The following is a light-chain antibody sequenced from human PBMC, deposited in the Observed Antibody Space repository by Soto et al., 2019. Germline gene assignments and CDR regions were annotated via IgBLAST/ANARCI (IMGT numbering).Light chain of an antibody. J-gene: IGLJ2*01. CDR1: RSDVGRYNV. Sequence: QSALTQPASVSGSPGQSITISCTGTRSDVGRYNVVSWYQQHPGKAPKLTIYEGNKRPSGVPNRFSGSKTGNTASLTISGLQAEDEADYYCCSYAGSLHVIFGGGTKLTVL. CDR3: CSYAGSLHVI. CDR2: EGN. V-gene: IGLV2-23*01.